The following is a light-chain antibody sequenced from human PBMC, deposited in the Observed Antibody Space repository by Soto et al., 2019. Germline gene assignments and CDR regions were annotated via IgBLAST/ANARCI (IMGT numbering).Light chain of an antibody. Sequence: DIQMTQSPSTLSGSVGDRVTITCRASQTISSWLAWYQQKPGKAPKLLIYKASTLTSGVPSRFSSSGSGTEFTLTISSLQPDDFATYYCQLYNSYSEAFGQGTKVELK. V-gene: IGKV1-5*03. CDR1: QTISSW. CDR3: QLYNSYSEA. J-gene: IGKJ1*01. CDR2: KAS.